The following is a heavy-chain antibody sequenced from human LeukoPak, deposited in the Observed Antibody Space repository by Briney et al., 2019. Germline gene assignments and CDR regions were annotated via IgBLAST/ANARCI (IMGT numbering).Heavy chain of an antibody. Sequence: PGGSLRLSCAVSGFTFSNFAMTWVRQAPGKGLEWISYISTSGNPIFYADSVKGRFTISRDNAKNSLYLQMNSLRAEDTAVYYCARGFAPHDHWGQGTLVTVSS. CDR3: ARGFAPHDH. V-gene: IGHV3-48*03. CDR1: GFTFSNFA. CDR2: ISTSGNPI. J-gene: IGHJ4*02.